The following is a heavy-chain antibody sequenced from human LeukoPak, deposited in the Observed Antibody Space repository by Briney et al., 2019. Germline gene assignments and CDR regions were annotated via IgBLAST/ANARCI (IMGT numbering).Heavy chain of an antibody. CDR3: ATTMVRGQYYFDY. V-gene: IGHV1-58*02. J-gene: IGHJ4*02. CDR1: GFTFTSSA. Sequence: SVKVSCKASGFTFTSSAMQWVRQARGQRLEWIGWIVVGSGNTNYAQKFQERVTITRDMSTSTAYMELSSLRSEDTAVYYCATTMVRGQYYFDYWGQGTLVTVSS. CDR2: IVVGSGNT. D-gene: IGHD3-10*01.